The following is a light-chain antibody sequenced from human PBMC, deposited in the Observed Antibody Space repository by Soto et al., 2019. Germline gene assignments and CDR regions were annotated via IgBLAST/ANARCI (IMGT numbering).Light chain of an antibody. CDR2: EVS. CDR3: SSYTNSSTYV. Sequence: QSVLTQPASVSGSPGQSITISCTGTSSDAGGYNYVSWYQQHPGKVPKLMIYEVSNRPSGVSNRFSGSKSGNAASLTISGLQAEDEADYYCSSYTNSSTYVFGTGTKVTVL. J-gene: IGLJ1*01. CDR1: SSDAGGYNY. V-gene: IGLV2-14*01.